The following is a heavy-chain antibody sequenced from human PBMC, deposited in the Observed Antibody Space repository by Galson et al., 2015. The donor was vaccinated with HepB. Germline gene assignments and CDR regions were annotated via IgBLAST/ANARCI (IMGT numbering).Heavy chain of an antibody. V-gene: IGHV3-9*01. CDR1: GFTFDDYA. CDR3: AKEGDSRPHYYGMDV. J-gene: IGHJ6*02. CDR2: ISWNSGSI. Sequence: SLRLSCAASGFTFDDYAMHWVRQAPGKGLEWVSGISWNSGSIGYADSVKGRFTISRDNAKNSLYLQMNSLRAEDTALHYCAKEGDSRPHYYGMDVWGQGTTVTVSS. D-gene: IGHD2-21*02.